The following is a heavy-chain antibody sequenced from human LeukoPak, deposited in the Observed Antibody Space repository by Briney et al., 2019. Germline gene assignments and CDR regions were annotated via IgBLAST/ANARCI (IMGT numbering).Heavy chain of an antibody. D-gene: IGHD1-26*01. Sequence: SETLSLTCTVSGGSISSHYWSWIRQPPGKGLEWIGYIYYSGSTNYNPYLKSRVTISVDTSKNQFSLKLSSVTAADTAVYYCAREEGKVGAVDYWGQGTLVTVSS. CDR3: AREEGKVGAVDY. CDR1: GGSISSHY. V-gene: IGHV4-59*11. J-gene: IGHJ4*02. CDR2: IYYSGST.